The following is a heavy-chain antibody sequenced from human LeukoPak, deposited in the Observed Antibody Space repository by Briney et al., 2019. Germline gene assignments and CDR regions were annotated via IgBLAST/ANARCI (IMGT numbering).Heavy chain of an antibody. CDR2: INPNSGGT. CDR1: GYTFTGYY. D-gene: IGHD5-18*01. CDR3: ACSVSGYSYGQFDY. V-gene: IGHV1-2*02. J-gene: IGHJ4*02. Sequence: ASVKVSCKASGYTFTGYYMHWLRQAPGQGLEWMGWINPNSGGTNYAQKFQGRVTMTRDTSISTAYMELSRLRSDDTAVYYCACSVSGYSYGQFDYWGQGTLVTVSS.